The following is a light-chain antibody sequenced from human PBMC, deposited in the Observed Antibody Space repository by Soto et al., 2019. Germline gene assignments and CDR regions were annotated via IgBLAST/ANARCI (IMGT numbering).Light chain of an antibody. J-gene: IGLJ1*01. V-gene: IGLV2-8*01. CDR2: EVS. CDR3: SSYVGSNNFV. Sequence: QSALTQPPSASGSPGQSVTISCTGTSSDVGGYNYVSWYQQHPGKAPKLMIYEVSKRPSGVPDRFSGSKSGNTASLTVSGLQAEDEADYYCSSYVGSNNFVFATGTKVTDL. CDR1: SSDVGGYNY.